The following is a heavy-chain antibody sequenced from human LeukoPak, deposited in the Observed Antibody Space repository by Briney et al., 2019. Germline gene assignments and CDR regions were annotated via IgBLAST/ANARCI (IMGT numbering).Heavy chain of an antibody. CDR2: IYTSGST. V-gene: IGHV4-61*02. J-gene: IGHJ6*03. CDR1: GGSISSGSYY. CDR3: ARVRGREGAYYDILTGYYQKRAAGHYYYYMDV. D-gene: IGHD3-9*01. Sequence: SQTLSLTCTVSGGSISSGSYYWSWIRQPAGKGLEWIGRIYTSGSTNYNPSLKSRVTMSVDTSKNQFSLKLSSVTAADTAVYYCARVRGREGAYYDILTGYYQKRAAGHYYYYMDVWGKGTTVTISS.